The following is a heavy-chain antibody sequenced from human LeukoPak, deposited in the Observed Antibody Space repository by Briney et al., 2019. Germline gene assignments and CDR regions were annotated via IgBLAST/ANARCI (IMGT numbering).Heavy chain of an antibody. CDR2: ISSSSSYI. CDR3: ARDMLRQQLVIGY. J-gene: IGHJ4*02. CDR1: GFAFSTSA. D-gene: IGHD6-13*01. Sequence: GGSLRLSCVSSGFAFSTSAMNWVRQAPGKGLEWVSSISSSSSYIYYADSVKGRFTISRDNAKNSLYLQMNSLRAEDTAVYYCARDMLRQQLVIGYWGQGTLVTVSS. V-gene: IGHV3-21*01.